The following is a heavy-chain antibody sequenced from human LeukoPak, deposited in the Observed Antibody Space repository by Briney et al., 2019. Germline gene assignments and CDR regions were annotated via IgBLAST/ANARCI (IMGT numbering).Heavy chain of an antibody. CDR2: IKQDGSEK. V-gene: IGHV3-7*01. Sequence: GGSLRLSCAASGFTFSSYWMSWVRQAPGKGLEWVANIKQDGSEKYYVDSVKGRFTISRDNAKNSRYLQMNSLRAEDTAVYYCARDFGYYDFWSGYLLMDVWGKGTTVTVSS. CDR1: GFTFSSYW. CDR3: ARDFGYYDFWSGYLLMDV. J-gene: IGHJ6*03. D-gene: IGHD3-3*01.